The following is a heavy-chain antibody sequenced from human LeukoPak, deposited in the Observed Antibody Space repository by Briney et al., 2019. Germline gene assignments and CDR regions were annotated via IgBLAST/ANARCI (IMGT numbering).Heavy chain of an antibody. CDR1: GYSFTSHY. CDR2: INPSGGST. J-gene: IGHJ4*02. V-gene: IGHV1-46*01. CDR3: ARDIPYEVSFGGLTVMGSFVLDY. D-gene: IGHD3-16*02. Sequence: GASVKVSCKASGYSFTSHYMHWVRQAPGQGLEWMGIINPSGGSTSFAQKFQGRVTMTRDTSTTTVYMELSGLRSEDTAVYYCARDIPYEVSFGGLTVMGSFVLDYWGQGTLVTVSS.